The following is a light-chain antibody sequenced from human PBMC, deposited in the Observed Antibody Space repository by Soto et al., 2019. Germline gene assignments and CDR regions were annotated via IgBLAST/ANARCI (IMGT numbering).Light chain of an antibody. CDR2: TNN. Sequence: QSALTQPPSASGTPGQRVTISCSGGSSNIGSHTVNWYQQLPGTAPKLLIYTNNQRPSGVPDRFSGSKSGTSASLAISGLQSEDEADYYCAAWDDSLNGRVFGTGTKVTVL. J-gene: IGLJ1*01. CDR1: SSNIGSHT. CDR3: AAWDDSLNGRV. V-gene: IGLV1-44*01.